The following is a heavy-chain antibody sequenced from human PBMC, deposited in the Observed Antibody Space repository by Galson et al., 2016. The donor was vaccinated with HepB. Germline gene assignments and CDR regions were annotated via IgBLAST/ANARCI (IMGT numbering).Heavy chain of an antibody. V-gene: IGHV4-59*01. CDR3: ATDGIGDYYYGLDV. Sequence: SETLSLTCAASGGSTGGSYWSWIRQPPGKGLEWIGFIYYTGTTHYSPPLKSRVPISLDTSKSQFFLRLTSVTPADTAVYFCATDGIGDYYYGLDVWGKGTSVTVSS. J-gene: IGHJ6*04. D-gene: IGHD3-16*01. CDR1: GGSTGGSY. CDR2: IYYTGTT.